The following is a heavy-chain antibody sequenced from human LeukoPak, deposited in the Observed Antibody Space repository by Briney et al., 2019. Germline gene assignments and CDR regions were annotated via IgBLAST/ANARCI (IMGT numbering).Heavy chain of an antibody. Sequence: SETLSLTCAVSGGSISSGGYSWSWIRQPPGKGLEWIGYIYHRGSTYYNPSLKSRVTISVDRSKNQFSLKLSSVTAADTAVYYCASSSGWSRINWFGPWGQGTLVTVSS. V-gene: IGHV4-30-2*01. CDR3: ASSSGWSRINWFGP. CDR2: IYHRGST. CDR1: GGSISSGGYS. D-gene: IGHD6-19*01. J-gene: IGHJ5*02.